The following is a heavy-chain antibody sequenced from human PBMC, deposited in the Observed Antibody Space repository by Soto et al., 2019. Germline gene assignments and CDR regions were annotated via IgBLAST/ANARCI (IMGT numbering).Heavy chain of an antibody. Sequence: EHLVESGGGLVQPGGSLRLSCAASGFTFSTYWMHWVRQAPGEGLVWVSRINPGGSIITYADSVKGRFTISRDNAKNTLYLQMNSLRGDDTAVYYCARVPTGKYGVWNYWGQGTLVTVSS. CDR3: ARVPTGKYGVWNY. V-gene: IGHV3-74*01. CDR2: INPGGSII. J-gene: IGHJ4*02. CDR1: GFTFSTYW. D-gene: IGHD2-8*01.